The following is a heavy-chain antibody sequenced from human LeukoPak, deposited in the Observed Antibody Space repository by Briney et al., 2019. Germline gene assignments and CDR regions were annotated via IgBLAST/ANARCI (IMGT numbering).Heavy chain of an antibody. CDR2: ISGSGGSI. Sequence: GGSLRLSCAASGFTFSSYAMSWVRQAPGKGLEWVSAISGSGGSIYYADSVKGRFTISRDNSKNTLYLQMNSLRAEDTAVYYCAKGPYCSGGSCYPNWFDPWGQGTLVTVSS. J-gene: IGHJ5*02. CDR3: AKGPYCSGGSCYPNWFDP. D-gene: IGHD2-15*01. CDR1: GFTFSSYA. V-gene: IGHV3-23*01.